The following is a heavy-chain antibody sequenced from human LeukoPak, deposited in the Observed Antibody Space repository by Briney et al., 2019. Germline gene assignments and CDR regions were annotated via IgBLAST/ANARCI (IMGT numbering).Heavy chain of an antibody. D-gene: IGHD2-15*01. Sequence: ASVKVSCKASGYTFTSYDINWVRQATGQGLEWMGWMNPNSGNTGYAQKFQGRVTMTRNTSISTAYMELSSLRSEDTAVYYCARAKDIVASGYYYYYMDVWGKGTTVTVSS. J-gene: IGHJ6*03. CDR1: GYTFTSYD. V-gene: IGHV1-8*01. CDR3: ARAKDIVASGYYYYYMDV. CDR2: MNPNSGNT.